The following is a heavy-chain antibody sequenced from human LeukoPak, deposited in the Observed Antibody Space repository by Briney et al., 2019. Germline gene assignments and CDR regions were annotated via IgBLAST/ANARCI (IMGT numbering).Heavy chain of an antibody. CDR3: ARVLYSSSWYAFDI. D-gene: IGHD6-13*01. J-gene: IGHJ3*02. CDR2: IDWDDAK. V-gene: IGHV2-70*04. CDR1: GFSLSTSGMR. Sequence: SGPALVKPTQTLTLTCTFSGFSLSTSGMRVRWIRQPPGKALGWLARIDWDDAKFYSTSLKTRLTISKDTSKNQVVLTMTNMDHVDTATYYCARVLYSSSWYAFDIWGQGTMVTVSS.